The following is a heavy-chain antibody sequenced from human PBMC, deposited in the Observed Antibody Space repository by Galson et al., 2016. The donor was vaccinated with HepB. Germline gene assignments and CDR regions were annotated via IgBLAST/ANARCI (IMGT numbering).Heavy chain of an antibody. D-gene: IGHD1/OR15-1a*01. CDR3: ARGRATRCNNNFYYGMDV. CDR1: GGSLTGYY. CDR2: IYHTGST. J-gene: IGHJ6*04. V-gene: IGHV4-34*01. Sequence: SETLSLTCDLYGGSLTGYYWTWIRQPPGEGLEWIGEIYHTGSTNYNLSLKSRVTISVDTSNHHFSLRVTSVTAADTAVYYCARGRATRCNNNFYYGMDVWGKGTTVTVSS.